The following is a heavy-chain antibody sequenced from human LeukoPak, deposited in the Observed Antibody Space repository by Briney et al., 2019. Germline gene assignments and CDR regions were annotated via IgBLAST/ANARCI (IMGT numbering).Heavy chain of an antibody. Sequence: PGGSLRLSCAASGFTFTSYTMHWVRQAPGEGLEWVAVISYDGSNKYYADSVKGRFTISRDNSKNTLYLQMNSLRAEDTAVYYCARAGTIFGVVIGMDVWGQGTTVTVSS. D-gene: IGHD3-3*01. CDR3: ARAGTIFGVVIGMDV. CDR1: GFTFTSYT. CDR2: ISYDGSNK. V-gene: IGHV3-30-3*01. J-gene: IGHJ6*02.